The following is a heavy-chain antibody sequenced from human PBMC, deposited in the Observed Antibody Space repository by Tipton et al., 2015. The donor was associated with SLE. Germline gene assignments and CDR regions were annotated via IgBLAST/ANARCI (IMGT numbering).Heavy chain of an antibody. V-gene: IGHV4-34*01. CDR3: ARGVAGYYYFYYLDV. CDR2: INHSGST. J-gene: IGHJ6*03. D-gene: IGHD6-19*01. Sequence: LRLSCAVYGGSFSGYYWSWIRQPPGKGLEWIGEINHSGSTNYNPSLKSRVTMSLDTSNNHFSLMLTSVTAADTAVYYCARGVAGYYYFYYLDVWGEGTTVTVSS. CDR1: GGSFSGYY.